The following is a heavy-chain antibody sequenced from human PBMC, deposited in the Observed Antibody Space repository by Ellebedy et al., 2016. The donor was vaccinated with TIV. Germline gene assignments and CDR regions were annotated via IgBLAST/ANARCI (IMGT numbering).Heavy chain of an antibody. CDR2: INPTSGNS. V-gene: IGHV1-46*01. D-gene: IGHD3-22*01. CDR1: GYTFTSYF. Sequence: ASVKVSCKASGYTFTSYFLYWVRQPPGQGLEWMGMINPTSGNSNFAQKVQDRVTVTRDTSTSTDYMELSSLRSEDTAVYYCARGDNYFYDSSGYYYSYWGQGTLVTVSS. CDR3: ARGDNYFYDSSGYYYSY. J-gene: IGHJ4*02.